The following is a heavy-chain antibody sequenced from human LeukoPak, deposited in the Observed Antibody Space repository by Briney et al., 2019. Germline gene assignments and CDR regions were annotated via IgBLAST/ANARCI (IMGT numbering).Heavy chain of an antibody. V-gene: IGHV3-23*01. D-gene: IGHD1-14*01. CDR2: ISASGAGT. Sequence: GGSLRLSCAASGFTFSSYAMSWVRQAPGKGLQWVSAISASGAGTYYADSVKGRFTISRDISKNTLYLQMNSLRVEDTAVYYCAKAGIGPWGQGTLVTVSS. J-gene: IGHJ5*02. CDR3: AKAGIGP. CDR1: GFTFSSYA.